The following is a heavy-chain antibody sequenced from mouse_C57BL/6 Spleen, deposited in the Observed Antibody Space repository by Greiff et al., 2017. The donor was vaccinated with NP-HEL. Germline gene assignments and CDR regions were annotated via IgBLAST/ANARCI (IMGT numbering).Heavy chain of an antibody. J-gene: IGHJ1*03. CDR3: ARGYYGSSLSYWYLEV. V-gene: IGHV1-53*01. CDR1: GYTFTSYW. CDR2: INPSNGGT. Sequence: QVQLQQPGTELVKPGASVKLSCKASGYTFTSYWMHWVKQRPGQGLEWIGNINPSNGGTNYNEKFKSKATLTVDKSSSTAYMQLSSLTSEDSAVYYCARGYYGSSLSYWYLEVWGTGTRVTVSS. D-gene: IGHD1-1*01.